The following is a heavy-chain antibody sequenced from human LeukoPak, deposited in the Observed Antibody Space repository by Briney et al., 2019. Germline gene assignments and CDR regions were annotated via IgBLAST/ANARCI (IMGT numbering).Heavy chain of an antibody. Sequence: GGSLRLSCAASGFTFISYAMTWVRQAPGKGLEWVSTISGSGGSKYYADSGKGRFTISRDNSKNTLYLQMNSLRAEDTAVYYCAKRTVYYDILTGHPDYWGQGTLVTVSS. V-gene: IGHV3-23*01. J-gene: IGHJ4*02. CDR2: ISGSGGSK. CDR3: AKRTVYYDILTGHPDY. CDR1: GFTFISYA. D-gene: IGHD3-9*01.